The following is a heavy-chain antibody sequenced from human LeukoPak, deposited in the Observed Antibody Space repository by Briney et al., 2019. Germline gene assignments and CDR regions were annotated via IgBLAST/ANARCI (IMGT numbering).Heavy chain of an antibody. D-gene: IGHD3-22*01. CDR3: ARASYYYDSSGYYYATYYFDY. CDR1: GFTFSNFA. V-gene: IGHV3-23*01. J-gene: IGHJ4*02. Sequence: PGGSLRLSCADSGFTFSNFAMSWVRQAPGKGLGWVSGVSGGGDNTYYADSVKGRFTVSRDNSKNTLYLQMNSLRAEDTAVYYCARASYYYDSSGYYYATYYFDYWGQGTLVTVSS. CDR2: VSGGGDNT.